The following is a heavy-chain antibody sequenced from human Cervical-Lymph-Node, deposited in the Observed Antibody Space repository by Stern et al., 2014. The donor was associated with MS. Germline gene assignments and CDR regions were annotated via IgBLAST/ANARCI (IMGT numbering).Heavy chain of an antibody. D-gene: IGHD4-17*01. CDR3: VKDISWGGLRHFEY. V-gene: IGHV3-9*01. CDR1: GFTFDDYA. J-gene: IGHJ4*02. Sequence: VQLVESGGGLVQPGRSLRLSCAASGFTFDDYAMHWVRQAPGKGLEWVSGISWNSGTIGYADSVKGRFAISRDNAKNSLYLQMNSLRTEDTALHYCVKDISWGGLRHFEYWGQGTLVTVSS. CDR2: ISWNSGTI.